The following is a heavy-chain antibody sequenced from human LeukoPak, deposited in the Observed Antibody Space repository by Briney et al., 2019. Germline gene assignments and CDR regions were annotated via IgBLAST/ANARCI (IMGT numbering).Heavy chain of an antibody. D-gene: IGHD6-13*01. J-gene: IGHJ4*02. CDR2: IKQDGSEK. Sequence: GGSLRLSCAASGFTFSSYSMNWVRQAPGKGLEWVANIKQDGSEKYYVDSVKGRFTISRDNAKNSLYLQMNSLRAEDTAVYYCARDRIAAAGAFDYWGQGTLVTVSS. CDR1: GFTFSSYS. V-gene: IGHV3-7*01. CDR3: ARDRIAAAGAFDY.